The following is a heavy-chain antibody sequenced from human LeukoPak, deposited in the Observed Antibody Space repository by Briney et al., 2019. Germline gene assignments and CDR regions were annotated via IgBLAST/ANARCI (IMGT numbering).Heavy chain of an antibody. D-gene: IGHD3-10*01. J-gene: IGHJ4*02. Sequence: GESLQISCKGSGYSFTSYWIGWVRQMPGKGLEWMGIIYPGDSDTRYSPSFQGQVTISADKSISTAYLQWSSLKASDTAMYYCARHTEYYGSGSYSFDYWGQGTLVTVSS. CDR1: GYSFTSYW. V-gene: IGHV5-51*01. CDR2: IYPGDSDT. CDR3: ARHTEYYGSGSYSFDY.